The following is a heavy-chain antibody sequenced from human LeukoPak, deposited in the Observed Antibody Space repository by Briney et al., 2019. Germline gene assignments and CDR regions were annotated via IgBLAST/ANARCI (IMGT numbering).Heavy chain of an antibody. CDR2: ISGSGGST. D-gene: IGHD5-18*01. V-gene: IGHV3-23*01. J-gene: IGHJ4*02. CDR1: GFTFSSYA. CDR3: AKEGHSYGYWVRYFDY. Sequence: GGSLRLSCAASGFTFSSYAMSWVRQAPGKGLEWVSAISGSGGSTYYADSVKGRFTISRDNPKNTLYLQMNSLRAEDTAVYYCAKEGHSYGYWVRYFDYWGQGTLVTVSS.